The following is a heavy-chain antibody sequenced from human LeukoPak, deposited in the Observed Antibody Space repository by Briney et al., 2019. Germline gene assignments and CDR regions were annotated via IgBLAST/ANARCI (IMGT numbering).Heavy chain of an antibody. CDR3: ATGTRNDYVWGSYRSRAYAFDI. D-gene: IGHD3-16*02. J-gene: IGHJ3*02. CDR2: IIPIFGTA. CDR1: GGTFSSYA. V-gene: IGHV1-69*13. Sequence: GASVKVSCKASGGTFSSYAISWVRQAPGQGLEWMGGIIPIFGTANYAQKFQGRVTITADESTSTAYMELSSLRSEDTAVYYCATGTRNDYVWGSYRSRAYAFDIWGQGTMVTVSS.